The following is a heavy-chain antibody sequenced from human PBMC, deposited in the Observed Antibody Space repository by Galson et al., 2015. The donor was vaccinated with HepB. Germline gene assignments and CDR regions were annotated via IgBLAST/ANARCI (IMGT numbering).Heavy chain of an antibody. CDR1: GFSLGTSGVG. J-gene: IGHJ4*02. D-gene: IGHD6-19*01. V-gene: IGHV2-5*02. CDR3: ARDPGYSSGWYLNFDY. Sequence: PALVKPTQTLTLTCTFSGFSLGTSGVGVGWIRQPPGKALEWLALIYWDDDKRYSPSLKSRLTITKDTSKNQVVLTMTNMDPVDTATYYCARDPGYSSGWYLNFDYWGQGTLVTVSS. CDR2: IYWDDDK.